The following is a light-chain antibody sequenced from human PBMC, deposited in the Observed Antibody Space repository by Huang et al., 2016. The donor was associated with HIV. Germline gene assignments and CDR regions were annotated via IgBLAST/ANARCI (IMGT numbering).Light chain of an antibody. CDR2: AAS. V-gene: IGKV3-11*01. CDR1: QRITSY. Sequence: EIVLTQSPATLSLSTGERATLSCRASQRITSYLAWYQQKPGQPPRLLIYAASNRATGIPARFSGSGSGTDFTLTISRLEPEDFAVYYRQQRFNSITFGQGTRLEIK. CDR3: QQRFNSIT. J-gene: IGKJ5*01.